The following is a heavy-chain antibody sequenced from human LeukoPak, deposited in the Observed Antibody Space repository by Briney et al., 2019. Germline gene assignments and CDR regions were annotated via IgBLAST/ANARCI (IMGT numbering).Heavy chain of an antibody. V-gene: IGHV3-30*02. Sequence: SGGSLRLSCAATGFTFSTYGMHWVRQTPGKGLEWVAFIRYDGGNKYYADSVKGRFTISRDNSKNTLYLEINSLTSEDTAVYYCAKGEGGALGIPHPYYFDYWGQGNVVTVSS. J-gene: IGHJ4*02. CDR3: AKGEGGALGIPHPYYFDY. CDR2: IRYDGGNK. D-gene: IGHD3-16*01. CDR1: GFTFSTYG.